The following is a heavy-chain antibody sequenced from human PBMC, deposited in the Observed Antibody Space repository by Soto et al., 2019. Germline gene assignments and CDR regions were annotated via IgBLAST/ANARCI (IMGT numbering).Heavy chain of an antibody. D-gene: IGHD3-3*01. CDR2: IYYSGTT. CDR3: ARGVVFEGFSPYGMDV. Sequence: SETLSLTCTVSGGSINTGDYYWTWIRQPRGKGLEWIGYIYYSGTTYYNPSLKSRVSLSLDTSKNHFSLRLTSVTAADTAVYYCARGVVFEGFSPYGMDVWGQGTTVTVSS. J-gene: IGHJ6*02. CDR1: GGSINTGDYY. V-gene: IGHV4-30-4*01.